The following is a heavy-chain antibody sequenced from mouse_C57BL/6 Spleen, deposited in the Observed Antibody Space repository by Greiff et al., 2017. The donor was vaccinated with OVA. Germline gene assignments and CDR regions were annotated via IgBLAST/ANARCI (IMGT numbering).Heavy chain of an antibody. D-gene: IGHD4-1*01. CDR3: ARNGDGGRYYFDY. CDR1: GFTFTDYY. CDR2: IRNKANGYTT. Sequence: EVKLMESGGGLVQPGGSLSLSCAASGFTFTDYYMSWVRQPPGKALEWLGFIRNKANGYTTEYSASVKGRFTISRDNSQSILYLQMNALRAEDSATYYCARNGDGGRYYFDYWGQGTTLTVSS. V-gene: IGHV7-3*01. J-gene: IGHJ2*01.